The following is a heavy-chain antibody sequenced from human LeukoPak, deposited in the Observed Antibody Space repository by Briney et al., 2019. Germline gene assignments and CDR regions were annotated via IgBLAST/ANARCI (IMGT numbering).Heavy chain of an antibody. CDR1: GYSFTSYW. CDR2: IYPGDSDT. J-gene: IGHJ4*02. CDR3: ARQIAVAAVGDDY. Sequence: GGYLKISCQGSGYSFTSYWIGWVRQLPGKGLGWMGIIYPGDSDTRYSPSFQGQVTISAAKSISTAYLQWSSLKASDTAMYYCARQIAVAAVGDDYWGQGTLVTVSS. V-gene: IGHV5-51*01. D-gene: IGHD6-19*01.